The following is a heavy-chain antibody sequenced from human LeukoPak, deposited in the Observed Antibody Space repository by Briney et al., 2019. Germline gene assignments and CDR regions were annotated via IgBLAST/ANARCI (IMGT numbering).Heavy chain of an antibody. V-gene: IGHV1-18*01. CDR3: ARVAVVPALDY. CDR2: ISAYNGNT. Sequence: ASVKVSCKASGGTFSSYAISWVRQAPGQGLEWMGWISAYNGNTNYAQKLQGRVTMTTDTSTSTAYMELRSLRSDDTAVYYCARVAVVPALDYWGQGTLVTVSS. J-gene: IGHJ4*02. D-gene: IGHD2-2*01. CDR1: GGTFSSYA.